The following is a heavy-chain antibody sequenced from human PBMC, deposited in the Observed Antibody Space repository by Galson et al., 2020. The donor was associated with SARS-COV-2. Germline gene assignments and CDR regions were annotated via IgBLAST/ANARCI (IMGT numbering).Heavy chain of an antibody. D-gene: IGHD3-3*01. CDR2: ISGSGGST. J-gene: IGHJ4*02. V-gene: IGHV3-23*01. CDR3: AKDMVTDYYYFWSGYYGPVYQMGSSFDY. CDR1: GFTFSSYA. Sequence: GGSLRLSCAASGFTFSSYAMSWVRQAPGKGLEWVSAISGSGGSTYYADSVKGRFTISRDNSKNTLYLQMNSLRAEDTAVYYCAKDMVTDYYYFWSGYYGPVYQMGSSFDYWGQGTLVTVSS.